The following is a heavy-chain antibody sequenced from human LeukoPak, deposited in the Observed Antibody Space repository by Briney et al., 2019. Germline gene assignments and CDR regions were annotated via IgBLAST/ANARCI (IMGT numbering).Heavy chain of an antibody. D-gene: IGHD3-22*01. V-gene: IGHV3-74*01. Sequence: GGSLRLSCAASGFTLSSHWVHWVRQAPGKGLVRVSRLNEDGRITNYADSVEGRFTISRDNAKNTVYLQMNSLRVEDTGVYYCARSFSGYRDYWGQGTQVSVSS. CDR1: GFTLSSHW. CDR3: ARSFSGYRDY. CDR2: LNEDGRIT. J-gene: IGHJ4*02.